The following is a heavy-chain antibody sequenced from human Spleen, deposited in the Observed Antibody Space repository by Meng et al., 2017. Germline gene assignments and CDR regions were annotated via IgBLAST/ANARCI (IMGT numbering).Heavy chain of an antibody. CDR2: IYYSGST. D-gene: IGHD6-19*01. Sequence: QVQLQESGPGLVKPSQTLSLTCTVSGGSINSGDYYWSWIRQHPGKGLEWIGYIYYSGSTYYNPSLKSLVTISVDPSKNQFSLMVSPVTAADTAVYYCASSGWYRGPNYFDYWGQGTLVTVSS. CDR3: ASSGWYRGPNYFDY. CDR1: GGSINSGDYY. J-gene: IGHJ4*01. V-gene: IGHV4-31*01.